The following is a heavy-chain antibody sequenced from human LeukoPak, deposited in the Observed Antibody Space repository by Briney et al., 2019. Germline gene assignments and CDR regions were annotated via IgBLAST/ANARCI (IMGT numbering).Heavy chain of an antibody. V-gene: IGHV3-53*01. CDR3: ARDRRYYDSSGYSDL. CDR2: IYSGGST. D-gene: IGHD3-22*01. CDR1: GSTFDDYA. Sequence: LAGGSLRLSCAASGSTFDDYAMHWVRQAPGKGLEWVSVIYSGGSTYYADSVKGRFTISRDNSKNTLYLQMNSLRAEDTAVYYCARDRRYYDSSGYSDLWGQGTLVTVSS. J-gene: IGHJ5*02.